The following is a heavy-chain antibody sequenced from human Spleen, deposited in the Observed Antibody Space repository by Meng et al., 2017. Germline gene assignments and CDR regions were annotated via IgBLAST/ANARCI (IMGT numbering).Heavy chain of an antibody. Sequence: QGPLEGAARRLVSLSGALSLSGVLVVASTSTDYWWSWVRQPPGKGLEWIGEIYHSGSTNYNPSLKGRITISVDEPKNQFSLTLSSVTAADTAVYYCTKNDFYCLGYWGQGTLVTVSS. CDR2: IYHSGST. J-gene: IGHJ4*02. CDR1: VASTSTDYW. CDR3: TKNDFYCLGY. D-gene: IGHD2-21*01. V-gene: IGHV4-4*02.